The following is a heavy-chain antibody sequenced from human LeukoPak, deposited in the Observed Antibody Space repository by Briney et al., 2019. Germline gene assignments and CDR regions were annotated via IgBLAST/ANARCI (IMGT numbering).Heavy chain of an antibody. CDR3: ARQAVDYYCGMDV. V-gene: IGHV5-10-1*01. J-gene: IGHJ6*02. CDR1: GYSFTTYW. D-gene: IGHD6-25*01. Sequence: GKSLKISCKGSGYSFTTYWISWVRQMPGKGLEWMRRIDPTDSYTSYSPSFQGHVTMSADRSISTAYLQWSSLKASDTALYYCARQAVDYYCGMDVWGQGTTVTVSS. CDR2: IDPTDSYT.